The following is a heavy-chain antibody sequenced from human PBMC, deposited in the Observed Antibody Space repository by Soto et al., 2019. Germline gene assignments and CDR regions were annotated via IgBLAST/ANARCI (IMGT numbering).Heavy chain of an antibody. CDR1: GDSIRSGGYY. Sequence: PSETLSLTCTVSGDSIRSGGYYWTWIRQHPGKGLEWIGYIYNTGSAYYRPSLKSRLTMSVDTTKNQLSLKLTSMTAADTAVYYCARGLSQLVASKWFDPWGQGALVTVSS. J-gene: IGHJ5*02. V-gene: IGHV4-31*03. D-gene: IGHD6-6*01. CDR3: ARGLSQLVASKWFDP. CDR2: IYNTGSA.